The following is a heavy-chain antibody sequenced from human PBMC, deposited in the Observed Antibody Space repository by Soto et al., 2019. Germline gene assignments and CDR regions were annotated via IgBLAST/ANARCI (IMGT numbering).Heavy chain of an antibody. CDR1: GFTFSSYA. CDR3: AKPPPRCRSTSCYGLFDY. D-gene: IGHD2-2*01. J-gene: IGHJ4*02. Sequence: GGSLRLSCAASGFTFSSYAMSWVRQAPGKGLEWVSAISGSGGSTYYADSVKGRFTISRDNSKNTLYLQMISLRAEDTAVYYCAKPPPRCRSTSCYGLFDYWGQGTLVTVSS. V-gene: IGHV3-23*01. CDR2: ISGSGGST.